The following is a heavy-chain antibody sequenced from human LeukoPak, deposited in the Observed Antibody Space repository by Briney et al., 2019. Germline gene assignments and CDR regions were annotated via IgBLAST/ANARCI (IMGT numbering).Heavy chain of an antibody. J-gene: IGHJ4*02. V-gene: IGHV4-4*07. Sequence: SETLSLTCTVSGGSISSYYWSWLRQPPGKGLEWIGGIYTSGGTNYNPSLKSRVTMSVDTSKNQFSLKLSSVTAADTAVYYCARDTYYYDSSGYWADYWGQGTLVTVSS. CDR3: ARDTYYYDSSGYWADY. D-gene: IGHD3-22*01. CDR1: GGSISSYY. CDR2: IYTSGGT.